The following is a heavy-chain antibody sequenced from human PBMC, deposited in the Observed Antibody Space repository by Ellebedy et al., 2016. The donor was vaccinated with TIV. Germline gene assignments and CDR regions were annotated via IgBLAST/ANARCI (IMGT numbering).Heavy chain of an antibody. Sequence: MPSETLSLTCAVYGGSFSGYYWSWIRQPPGKGLEWIGEINHSGSTNYNPSLKSRATISVDTSKKQFSLKVNSVTAADTAVYYCARLTRTIFGVVQTIDYWGQGTLVTVSS. J-gene: IGHJ4*02. CDR1: GGSFSGYY. V-gene: IGHV4-34*01. D-gene: IGHD3-3*01. CDR3: ARLTRTIFGVVQTIDY. CDR2: INHSGST.